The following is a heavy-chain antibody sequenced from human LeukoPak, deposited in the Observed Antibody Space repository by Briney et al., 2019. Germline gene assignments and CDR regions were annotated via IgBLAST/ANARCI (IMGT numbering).Heavy chain of an antibody. J-gene: IGHJ4*02. Sequence: SETLSLTCTVSGGSISSGSYYWSWIRQPAGKGLEWIGRIYTSGSTNYNPSLKSRVTISVDTSKNQFSLKLSSVTAADTAVYYCARQSSIAVAGENFDYWGQGTLVTVSS. CDR1: GGSISSGSYY. D-gene: IGHD6-19*01. V-gene: IGHV4-61*02. CDR3: ARQSSIAVAGENFDY. CDR2: IYTSGST.